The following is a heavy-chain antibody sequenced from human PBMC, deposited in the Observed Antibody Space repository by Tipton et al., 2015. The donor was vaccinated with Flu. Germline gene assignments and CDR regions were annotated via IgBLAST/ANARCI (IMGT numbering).Heavy chain of an antibody. CDR2: IYYSGST. CDR3: ARGGTARRFFGLDY. J-gene: IGHJ4*02. D-gene: IGHD6-6*01. V-gene: IGHV4-59*01. CDR1: GGSISSYY. Sequence: TLSLTCTVSGGSISSYYWSWIRQPPGKGLEWIGYIYYSGSTNYNPSLKSRVTISVDTSKNQFSLKLSSVTAADTAVYYCARGGTARRFFGLDYWGQGTLVTVSS.